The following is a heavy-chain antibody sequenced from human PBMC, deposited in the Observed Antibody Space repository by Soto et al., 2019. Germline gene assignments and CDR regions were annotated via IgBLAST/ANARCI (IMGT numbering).Heavy chain of an antibody. D-gene: IGHD6-13*01. J-gene: IGHJ6*02. CDR3: ARVRGSSSWKGVGHYYYGMDV. CDR1: GGTFSSYA. CDR2: IIPIFGTA. Sequence: GASVKVSCKASGGTFSSYAISWVRQAPGQGLEWMGGIIPIFGTANYAQKFQGRVTITADESTSTAYMELSSLRSEDTAVYYCARVRGSSSWKGVGHYYYGMDVWGQGTTVTVSS. V-gene: IGHV1-69*13.